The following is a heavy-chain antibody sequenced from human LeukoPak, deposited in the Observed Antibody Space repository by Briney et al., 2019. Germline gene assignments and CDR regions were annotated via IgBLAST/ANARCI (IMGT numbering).Heavy chain of an antibody. CDR3: ARVPPVAGTWGRPLDY. Sequence: ASVTVSCKASGYKFTGYYMHWVLQAPGQGLEWMGWINANTGATNYAQKFQGRVTVTRDTSISTAYMELSRLTSDDTAVYYCARVPPVAGTWGRPLDYWGQGTLVTVSS. J-gene: IGHJ4*02. CDR2: INANTGAT. V-gene: IGHV1-2*02. D-gene: IGHD6-19*01. CDR1: GYKFTGYY.